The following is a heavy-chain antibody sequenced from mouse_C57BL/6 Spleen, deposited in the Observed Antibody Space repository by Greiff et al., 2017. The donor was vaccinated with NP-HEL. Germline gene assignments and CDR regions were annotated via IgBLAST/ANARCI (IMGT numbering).Heavy chain of an antibody. CDR1: GYTFTSYW. D-gene: IGHD2-2*01. J-gene: IGHJ4*01. CDR3: ARGNYGYDGGDAMDY. V-gene: IGHV1-7*01. CDR2: INPSSGYT. Sequence: QVQLKESGAELAKPGASVKLSCKASGYTFTSYWMHWVKQRPGQGLEWIGYINPSSGYTKYNQKFKDKATLTADKSSSTAYMQLSSLTYEDSAVYYCARGNYGYDGGDAMDYWGQGTSVTVSS.